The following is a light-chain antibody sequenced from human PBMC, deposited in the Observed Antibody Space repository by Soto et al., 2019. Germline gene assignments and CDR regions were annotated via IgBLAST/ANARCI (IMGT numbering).Light chain of an antibody. CDR3: QQYHTYWWT. V-gene: IGKV1-5*03. J-gene: IGKJ1*01. CDR2: KAS. CDR1: QTIINW. Sequence: DTQMTQLPSSLSAPVGDRVTINCRASQTIINWLAWYQQKPGKAPKLLIYKASTLEGEVPSRFSGSGSETEFTLTINSLQPDDSATYYCQQYHTYWWTLGQGTEVHI.